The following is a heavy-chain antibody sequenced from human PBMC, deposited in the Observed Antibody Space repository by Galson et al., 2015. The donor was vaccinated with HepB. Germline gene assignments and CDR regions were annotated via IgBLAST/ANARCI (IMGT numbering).Heavy chain of an antibody. CDR3: ARERHYDFWSGYVRDGMDV. V-gene: IGHV4-59*01. D-gene: IGHD3-3*01. CDR2: IYYSGST. J-gene: IGHJ6*02. Sequence: SETLSLTCTVSGGSISSYYWSWIRQPPGKGLEWIGYIYYSGSTNYNPSLKSRVTISVDTSKNQFSLKLSSVTAADTAVYYCARERHYDFWSGYVRDGMDVWGQGTTVTVSS. CDR1: GGSISSYY.